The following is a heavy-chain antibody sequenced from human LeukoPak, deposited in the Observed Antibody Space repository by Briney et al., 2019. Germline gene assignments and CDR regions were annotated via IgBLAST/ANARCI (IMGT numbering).Heavy chain of an antibody. D-gene: IGHD3-10*01. V-gene: IGHV1-69*13. Sequence: ASVKVSCKASGGTFSSYAISWVRQAPGQGLEWMGGIIPIFGTANYAQKFQGRVTITADESTSTAYMELSSLRSEDTAVYYCASRASTYYYGSGSERYYYYYYMDVWGKGTTVTISS. CDR2: IIPIFGTA. J-gene: IGHJ6*03. CDR3: ASRASTYYYGSGSERYYYYYYMDV. CDR1: GGTFSSYA.